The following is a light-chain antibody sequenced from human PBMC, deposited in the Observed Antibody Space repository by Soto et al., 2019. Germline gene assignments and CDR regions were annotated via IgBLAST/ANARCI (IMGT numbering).Light chain of an antibody. CDR2: DAS. Sequence: EIVLTQSPATLSLSPGDRATLSCRASQSLSSYLAWYQQKPGQAPRLLIYDASNRATGIPARFSGSVSGTDFTLIISNLEPEDFAVYYCQQRSNWPLTFGQGTRLEIK. CDR3: QQRSNWPLT. CDR1: QSLSSY. J-gene: IGKJ5*01. V-gene: IGKV3-11*01.